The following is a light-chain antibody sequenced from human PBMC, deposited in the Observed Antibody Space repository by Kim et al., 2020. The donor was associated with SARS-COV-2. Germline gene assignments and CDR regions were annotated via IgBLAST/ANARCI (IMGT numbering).Light chain of an antibody. Sequence: SVSPGERATLSCRASHSVSSNLAWYQHNPGQAPRLLIYAASTRATGVPARFSGSGSGTEFTLTISSLQSEDFAVYYCQQYNNWPLFGPGTKVDIK. J-gene: IGKJ3*01. CDR2: AAS. CDR3: QQYNNWPL. CDR1: HSVSSN. V-gene: IGKV3-15*01.